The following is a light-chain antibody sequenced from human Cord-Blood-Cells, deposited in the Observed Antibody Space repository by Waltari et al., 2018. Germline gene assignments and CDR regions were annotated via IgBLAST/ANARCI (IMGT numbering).Light chain of an antibody. CDR3: SSYTSSSTLV. CDR1: SSDVGGYNY. J-gene: IGLJ1*01. Sequence: QSALTQPASVSGSPGQSITIPXTGTSSDVGGYNYVSWYQQHPGKAPKLIIYDVSNRPSGVSNRFSGSKSGNTASLTISGLQAEDEADYYCSSYTSSSTLVFGTGTKVTVL. V-gene: IGLV2-14*01. CDR2: DVS.